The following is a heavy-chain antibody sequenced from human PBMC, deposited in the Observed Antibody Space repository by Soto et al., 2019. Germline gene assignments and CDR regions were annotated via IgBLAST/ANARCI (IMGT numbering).Heavy chain of an antibody. Sequence: SQTLSLTCPVYGGSFSGYYWSCIRHPPAKGMEWIGEINPTGSSNYNPSLKSRVTISVDTSKNQFSLKLSSVTAADTAVYYCERGVGVLVVPPAIRADHWFNPWVEGTLV. CDR1: GGSFSGYY. J-gene: IGHJ5*02. V-gene: IGHV4-34*01. CDR3: ERGVGVLVVPPAIRADHWFNP. CDR2: INPTGSS. D-gene: IGHD2-2*02.